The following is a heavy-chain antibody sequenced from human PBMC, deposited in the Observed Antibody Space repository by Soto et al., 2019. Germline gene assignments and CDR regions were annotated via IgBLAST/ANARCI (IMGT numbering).Heavy chain of an antibody. CDR2: MYSSGTT. V-gene: IGHV4-31*03. D-gene: IGHD5-12*01. CDR3: ARDRGSVSGYDYMS. CDR1: GVSIASGGFY. Sequence: QVQLQESGPGLVKPSQTLSLTCTVSGVSIASGGFYWAWIRHYPGLGLVWIGSMYSSGTTYYNPSLRSRITMSLDTSKNQFSLELRSVSAADTAVYYCARDRGSVSGYDYMSWGRGTLVTVSS. J-gene: IGHJ5*02.